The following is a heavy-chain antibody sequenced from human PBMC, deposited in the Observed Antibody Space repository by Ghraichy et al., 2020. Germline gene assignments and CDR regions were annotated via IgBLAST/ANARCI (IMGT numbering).Heavy chain of an antibody. D-gene: IGHD6-19*01. CDR3: ASGNGWPAADY. Sequence: WGWGGRRRGEGLGGVGSCDRGEGSDDNPSVRSRVKISVDMSKNQFSLRLSSVTAADTALYYCASGNGWPAADYWGQGTLVTVSS. J-gene: IGHJ4*02. CDR2: CDRGEGS. V-gene: IGHV4-38-2*01.